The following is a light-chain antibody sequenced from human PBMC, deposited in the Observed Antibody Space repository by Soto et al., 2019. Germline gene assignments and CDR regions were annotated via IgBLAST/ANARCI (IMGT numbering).Light chain of an antibody. V-gene: IGLV2-14*01. Sequence: QSALTQPASVSGSPGQSITIYCTGTSGDVGGYNYVSWYQQHPGKAPKLLIYEVSHRPSGVSHRFSGSKSGDTASLTIAGLQAEDEADYSCNSYSRGTSLRVFGTGTKLTVL. J-gene: IGLJ1*01. CDR2: EVS. CDR3: NSYSRGTSLRV. CDR1: SGDVGGYNY.